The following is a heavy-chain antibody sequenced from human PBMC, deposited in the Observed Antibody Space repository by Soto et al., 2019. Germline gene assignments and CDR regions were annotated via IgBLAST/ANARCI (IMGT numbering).Heavy chain of an antibody. CDR1: GGSISSYY. CDR3: ARAFVDTAMVKGGASGMDV. CDR2: IYYSGST. D-gene: IGHD5-18*01. Sequence: PSETLSLTCTVSGGSISSYYWSWIRQPPGKGLEWIGYIYYSGSTNYNPSLKSRVTISVDTSKNQFSLKLSSVTAADTAVYYCARAFVDTAMVKGGASGMDVWGQGTTVTSP. J-gene: IGHJ6*02. V-gene: IGHV4-59*01.